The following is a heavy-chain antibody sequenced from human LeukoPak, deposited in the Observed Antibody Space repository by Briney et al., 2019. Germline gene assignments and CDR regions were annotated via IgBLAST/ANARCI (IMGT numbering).Heavy chain of an antibody. V-gene: IGHV4-59*08. CDR2: MYYSGSS. J-gene: IGHJ3*02. Sequence: PSETLSLTCTVSGGSIRSYCWSGIRQPPGKGLEWIGYMYYSGSSNYNPSLKSRVTIVVDTTKNRFSLNLSSVTAADTAVYYCARHIGSSWLDAFDIWGQGTMVTVSS. CDR1: GGSIRSYC. D-gene: IGHD6-13*01. CDR3: ARHIGSSWLDAFDI.